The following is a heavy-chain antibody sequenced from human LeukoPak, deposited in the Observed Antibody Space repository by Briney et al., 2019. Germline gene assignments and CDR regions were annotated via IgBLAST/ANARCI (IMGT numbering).Heavy chain of an antibody. CDR2: INHSGST. V-gene: IGHV4-34*01. CDR3: APRGDIEHSYGYGKWFDP. J-gene: IGHJ5*02. D-gene: IGHD5-18*01. Sequence: SETLSLTCAVYGGSFSGYYWSWIRQPPGKGVEWIGEINHSGSTNYNASLKSRVTISVDTSKNQFCLRLSSVTAADTAVYYCAPRGDIEHSYGYGKWFDPWGQGPRVTVSS. CDR1: GGSFSGYY.